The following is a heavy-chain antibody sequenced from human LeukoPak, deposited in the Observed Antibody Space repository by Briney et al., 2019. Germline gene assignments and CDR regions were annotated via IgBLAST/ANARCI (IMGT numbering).Heavy chain of an antibody. J-gene: IGHJ4*02. D-gene: IGHD3-16*01. CDR3: AREHQVWASYYNY. Sequence: SETLSLTCAVYGGSFSGYYWSWIRQPAGKGLEWIGRIYTSGSTNYNPSLKSRVTMSVDTSKNQFSLKLSSVTAADTAVYYCAREHQVWASYYNYWGQGTLVTVSS. CDR2: IYTSGST. V-gene: IGHV4-4*07. CDR1: GGSFSGYY.